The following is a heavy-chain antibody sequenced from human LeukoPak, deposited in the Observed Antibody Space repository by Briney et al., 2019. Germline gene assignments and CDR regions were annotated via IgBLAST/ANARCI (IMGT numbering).Heavy chain of an antibody. CDR2: INPSGGST. CDR3: GFWSGYYLPASPYYYYGMDV. J-gene: IGHJ6*02. V-gene: IGHV1-46*01. Sequence: ASVKVSCKASRYTFTSYYMHWVRQAPGQGLEWMGIINPSGGSTSYAQKFQGRVTMTRDTSTSTVYMELSSLRSEDTAVYYCGFWSGYYLPASPYYYYGMDVWGQGTTVTVSS. CDR1: RYTFTSYY. D-gene: IGHD3-3*01.